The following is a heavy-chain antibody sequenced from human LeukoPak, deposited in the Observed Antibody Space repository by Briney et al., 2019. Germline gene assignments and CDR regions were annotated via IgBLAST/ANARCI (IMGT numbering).Heavy chain of an antibody. CDR2: IYPGDSDT. D-gene: IGHD3-10*01. V-gene: IGHV5-51*01. J-gene: IGHJ4*02. Sequence: GESLKISCKGSGYSFTSYWIGWVRQMPGKGPEWMGIIYPGDSDTRYSPSFQGQVTISADKSISTAYLQWSSLKASDTAMYYCARQTETEPYYYGSGVFDYWGQGTLVTVSS. CDR3: ARQTETEPYYYGSGVFDY. CDR1: GYSFTSYW.